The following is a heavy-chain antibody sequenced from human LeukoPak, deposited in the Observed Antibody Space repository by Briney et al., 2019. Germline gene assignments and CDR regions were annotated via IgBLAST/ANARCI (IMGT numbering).Heavy chain of an antibody. CDR3: VRGGGNFDY. D-gene: IGHD3-10*01. J-gene: IGHJ4*02. Sequence: SQTLSLTYAISGDSVSINTAAWNWVRQSPSRGLEWLGRTFYRSKWNNEYGLSVKSRITIIPDTSMNQFSLQLNSVTPEDTAVYYCVRGGGNFDYWGQGTLVTVSS. V-gene: IGHV6-1*01. CDR2: TFYRSKWNN. CDR1: GDSVSINTAA.